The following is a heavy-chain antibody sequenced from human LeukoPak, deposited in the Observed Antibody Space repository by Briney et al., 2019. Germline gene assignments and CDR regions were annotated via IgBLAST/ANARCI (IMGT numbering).Heavy chain of an antibody. CDR2: IYYSGST. Sequence: SETLSLTCTVSGGSISSYYWSWIRQPPGKGLEWIGYIYYSGSTNYNPSLKSRVTISVDTSKNQFSLKLSSVTAADTAVYYCARGHAPGYYDSSGYFRYWGQGTLVTVSS. J-gene: IGHJ4*02. D-gene: IGHD3-22*01. V-gene: IGHV4-59*08. CDR3: ARGHAPGYYDSSGYFRY. CDR1: GGSISSYY.